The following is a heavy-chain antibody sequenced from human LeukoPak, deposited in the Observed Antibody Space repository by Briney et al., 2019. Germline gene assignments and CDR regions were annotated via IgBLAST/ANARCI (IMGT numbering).Heavy chain of an antibody. D-gene: IGHD4-17*01. J-gene: IGHJ3*02. Sequence: PSETLSLTCAVSGGSISSSNWWSWVRQPPGKGLEWIGEIYHSGSTNYNPSLKSRVTISVDKSKNQFSLKLSSVTAADTAVYYCAGDTTVTHAGAFDIWGQGTMVTVSS. CDR3: AGDTTVTHAGAFDI. V-gene: IGHV4-4*02. CDR1: GGSISSSNW. CDR2: IYHSGST.